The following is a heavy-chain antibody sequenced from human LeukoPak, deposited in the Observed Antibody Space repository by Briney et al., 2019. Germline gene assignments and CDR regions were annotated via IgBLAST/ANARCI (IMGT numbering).Heavy chain of an antibody. CDR1: GGSISSGNYF. CDR2: IYDSGST. Sequence: PSETLSLTCTVAGGSISSGNYFWSWIRQPPGKGLEWIGYIYDSGSTYYNPSLKSRVSISVDTSKNQFSLKLSSVTAADTAVYYCARGRNDYVWGSYRYTPDDDYWGQGTLVTVSS. J-gene: IGHJ4*02. CDR3: ARGRNDYVWGSYRYTPDDDY. V-gene: IGHV4-30-4*01. D-gene: IGHD3-16*02.